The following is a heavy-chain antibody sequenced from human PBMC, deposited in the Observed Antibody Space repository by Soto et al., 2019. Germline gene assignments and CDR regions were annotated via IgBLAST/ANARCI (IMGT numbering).Heavy chain of an antibody. J-gene: IGHJ4*02. Sequence: GGSLRLSCATSGFSFSESYMSWIRQAPGKGLEWVANIKQDGSETYYVDSVKGRFTISRDNAKNSLYLQMNSLRAEDTAVYYCARTSTTVTTINFDYWGQGTLVTVSS. V-gene: IGHV3-7*01. D-gene: IGHD4-17*01. CDR3: ARTSTTVTTINFDY. CDR2: IKQDGSET. CDR1: GFSFSESY.